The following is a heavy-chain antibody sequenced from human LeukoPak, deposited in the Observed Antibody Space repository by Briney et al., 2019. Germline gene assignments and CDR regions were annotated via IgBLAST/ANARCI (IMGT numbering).Heavy chain of an antibody. J-gene: IGHJ4*02. Sequence: PSETLSLTCTVSAGAITSQHWSWIRQSPGKGLEFIGYINYSGSTSYNPSLKSRVAISVDTSKNQFSLTLCSVTAADTAMYFCASLSTDNGVLPGAMAYYFVCWGQGTLVTVSS. V-gene: IGHV4-59*08. CDR2: INYSGST. CDR1: AGAITSQH. D-gene: IGHD2-8*01. CDR3: ASLSTDNGVLPGAMAYYFVC.